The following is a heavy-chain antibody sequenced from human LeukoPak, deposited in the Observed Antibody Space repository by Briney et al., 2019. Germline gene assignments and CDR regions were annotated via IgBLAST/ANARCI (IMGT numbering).Heavy chain of an antibody. CDR2: IYYSGSA. V-gene: IGHV4-31*03. CDR3: ARVNYGSATKEDY. D-gene: IGHD3-10*01. Sequence: PSQALSLTCTVSGGSISSGGYYWSWIRQHPGKGLEWIGYIYYSGSAYYNPSLKSRVTISVDTSENQFSLKLSSVTAADTAVYYCARVNYGSATKEDYWGQGTLVTVSS. CDR1: GGSISSGGYY. J-gene: IGHJ4*02.